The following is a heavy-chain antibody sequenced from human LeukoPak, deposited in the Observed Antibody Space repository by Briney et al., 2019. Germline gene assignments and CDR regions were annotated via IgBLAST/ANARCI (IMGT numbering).Heavy chain of an antibody. Sequence: SETLSLTCAVYGGSFSGYYWSWIRQPPGKGLEWIGEINHSGSTNYNPSLKSRATISVDTSKNQFSLKLSSVTAADTAVYYCASASIAARPGYYYGMDVWGQGTTVTVSS. CDR2: INHSGST. J-gene: IGHJ6*02. D-gene: IGHD6-6*01. CDR3: ASASIAARPGYYYGMDV. V-gene: IGHV4-34*01. CDR1: GGSFSGYY.